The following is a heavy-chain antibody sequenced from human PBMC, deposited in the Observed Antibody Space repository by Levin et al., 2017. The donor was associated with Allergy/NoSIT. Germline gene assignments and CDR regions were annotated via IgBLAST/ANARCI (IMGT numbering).Heavy chain of an antibody. J-gene: IGHJ4*02. Sequence: PGESLKISCKGSGYSFTSYWIGWVRQMPGKGLEWMGIIYPGDSDTRYSPSFQGQVTISADKSISTAYLQWSSLKASDTAMYYCARHSEIAVAGTFRYFDYWGQGTLVTVSS. CDR1: GYSFTSYW. CDR3: ARHSEIAVAGTFRYFDY. D-gene: IGHD6-19*01. CDR2: IYPGDSDT. V-gene: IGHV5-51*01.